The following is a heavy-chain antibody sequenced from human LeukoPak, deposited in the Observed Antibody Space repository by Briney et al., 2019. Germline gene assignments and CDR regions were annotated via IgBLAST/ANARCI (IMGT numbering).Heavy chain of an antibody. CDR1: GGTFSSYA. CDR2: IIPILGIA. CDR3: ARVATYYYDSSGSFDY. D-gene: IGHD3-22*01. V-gene: IGHV1-69*04. J-gene: IGHJ4*02. Sequence: SVKVSCKASGGTFSSYAISWVRQAPGQGLEWMGRIIPILGIANYAQKFQGRVTITADKSTSTAYMELSSLRSEDTAVYYCARVATYYYDSSGSFDYWGQGTLVTVSS.